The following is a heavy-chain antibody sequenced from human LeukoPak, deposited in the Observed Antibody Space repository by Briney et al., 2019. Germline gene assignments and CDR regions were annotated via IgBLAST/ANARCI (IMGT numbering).Heavy chain of an antibody. CDR2: ISAYNGNT. Sequence: ASVKVSCKASGYTFTSCGISWVRQAPGQGLEWMGWISAYNGNTNYAQKLQGRVTMTTDTSISTAYMELSRLRSDDTAVYYCARDTKGHYYYYYYMDVWGKGTTVTVSS. V-gene: IGHV1-18*01. D-gene: IGHD2-8*01. J-gene: IGHJ6*03. CDR1: GYTFTSCG. CDR3: ARDTKGHYYYYYYMDV.